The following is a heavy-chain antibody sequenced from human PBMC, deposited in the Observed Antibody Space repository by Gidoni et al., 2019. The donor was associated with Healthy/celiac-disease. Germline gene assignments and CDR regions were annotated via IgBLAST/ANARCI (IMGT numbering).Heavy chain of an antibody. D-gene: IGHD2-15*01. CDR2: ISYDGSNK. CDR3: ARDLSLVVRPDDAFDI. J-gene: IGHJ3*02. CDR1: GFTFSSYA. V-gene: IGHV3-30-3*01. Sequence: QVQLVESGGGVVQPGRSLRLSCAASGFTFSSYAMHWVRQAPGKGLEWVAVISYDGSNKYYADSVKGRFTISRDNSKNTLYLQMNSLRAEDTAVYYWARDLSLVVRPDDAFDIWGQGTMVTVSS.